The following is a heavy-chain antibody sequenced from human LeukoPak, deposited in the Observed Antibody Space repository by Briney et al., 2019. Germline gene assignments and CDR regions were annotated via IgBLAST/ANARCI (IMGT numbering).Heavy chain of an antibody. CDR3: ARVLSGYNWFDP. V-gene: IGHV1-18*01. CDR2: ISAYNGNT. D-gene: IGHD5-12*01. J-gene: IGHJ5*02. CDR1: GYTFTSYG. Sequence: ASVKVSCTASGYTFTSYGISWVRQAPGQGLEWMGWISAYNGNTNYAQKFQGRVTMTRDTSISTAYMELSRLTSDDTAMYYCARVLSGYNWFDPWGQGTLVTVSS.